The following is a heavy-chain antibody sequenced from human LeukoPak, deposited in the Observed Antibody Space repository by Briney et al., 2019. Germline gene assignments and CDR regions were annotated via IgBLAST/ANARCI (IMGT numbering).Heavy chain of an antibody. CDR3: AREGGRTVAGTFDN. CDR2: IQYHGRDK. V-gene: IGHV3-30*02. CDR1: GFTFRSSG. D-gene: IGHD6-19*01. Sequence: GGSLRLSCAASGFTFRSSGMHWVRLAPGKGLEWVAFIQYHGRDKYYADSVKGRFTISRDNSKNTLYMEVNSLRAEDTAVYYCAREGGRTVAGTFDNWGQGTLVTVSS. J-gene: IGHJ4*02.